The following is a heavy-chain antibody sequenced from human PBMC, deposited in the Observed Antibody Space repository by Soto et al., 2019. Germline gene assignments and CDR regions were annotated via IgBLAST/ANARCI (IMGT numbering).Heavy chain of an antibody. CDR1: GYTFTSYG. Sequence: GASVKVSCKASGYTFTSYGISWVRQAPGQGLEWMGWISAYNGNTNYAQKLQGRVTMTTDTSTSTAYMELRSLRSDDTAVYYCARDPSFVVVPAAIGWFDPWGQGTLVTVS. D-gene: IGHD2-2*01. CDR2: ISAYNGNT. CDR3: ARDPSFVVVPAAIGWFDP. J-gene: IGHJ5*02. V-gene: IGHV1-18*01.